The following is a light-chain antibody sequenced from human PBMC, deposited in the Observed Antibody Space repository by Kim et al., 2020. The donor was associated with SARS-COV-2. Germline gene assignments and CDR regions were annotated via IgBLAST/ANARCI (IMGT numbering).Light chain of an antibody. J-gene: IGKJ4*01. CDR2: DAV. V-gene: IGKV3-11*01. CDR3: QHRSNWPPT. Sequence: ESVTLSCRASGSVKKYLEWNRQKPGQAPKLPIHDAVESAIGVAARISGNGSETDFSLTNSKVETVDFAVYFCQHRSNWPPTFGGGAKVEIK. CDR1: GSVKKY.